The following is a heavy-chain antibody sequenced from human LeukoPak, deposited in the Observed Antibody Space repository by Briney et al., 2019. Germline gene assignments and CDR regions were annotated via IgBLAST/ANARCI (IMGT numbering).Heavy chain of an antibody. V-gene: IGHV4-30-2*01. CDR3: ARDGDSSGYYVHFQH. J-gene: IGHJ1*01. D-gene: IGHD3-22*01. CDR2: IYHSGST. Sequence: SQTLSLTCAVSGGSISSGGYSWSWIRQPPGKGLEWIGYIYHSGSTYYNPSLKSRVTISVDRSKNQFSLKLSSVTAADTAVYYCARDGDSSGYYVHFQHWGQGTLVTVSS. CDR1: GGSISSGGYS.